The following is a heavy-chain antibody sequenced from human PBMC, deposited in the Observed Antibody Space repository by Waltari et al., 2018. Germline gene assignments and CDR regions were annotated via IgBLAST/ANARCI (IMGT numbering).Heavy chain of an antibody. J-gene: IGHJ4*02. CDR3: ATLFGDFWSGYFFDY. CDR2: IKSKTDGGTT. CDR1: GFTFGNAW. Sequence: EVQLVESGGGLVKPGGSLRLSCAASGFTFGNAWMSWVRQAPGKGLEWVGRIKSKTDGGTTDYAAPVKGRFTISRDDSENTLYLQMNSLKTEDTAVYYCATLFGDFWSGYFFDYWGQGTLVTVSS. D-gene: IGHD3-3*01. V-gene: IGHV3-15*01.